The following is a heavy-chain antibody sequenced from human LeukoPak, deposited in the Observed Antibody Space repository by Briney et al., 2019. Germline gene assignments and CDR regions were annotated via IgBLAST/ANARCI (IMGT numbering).Heavy chain of an antibody. CDR1: GFTFEDYA. Sequence: QSGGSLRLSCAASGFTFEDYAVHWVRQAPGKGLERVSLISWDGGSTYYADSVKGRFTISRDNSKNSLYLQMNSLRAEDTALYYCAGTGYYSGAFDIWGQGTMVTVSS. CDR2: ISWDGGST. J-gene: IGHJ3*02. CDR3: AGTGYYSGAFDI. D-gene: IGHD3-9*01. V-gene: IGHV3-43D*03.